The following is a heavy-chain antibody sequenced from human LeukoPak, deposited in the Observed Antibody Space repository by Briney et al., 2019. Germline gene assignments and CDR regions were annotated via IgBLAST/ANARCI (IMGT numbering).Heavy chain of an antibody. V-gene: IGHV4-4*02. D-gene: IGHD4-23*01. CDR3: ARTYGGNFYFDY. J-gene: IGHJ4*02. Sequence: SETLSLTCAVSGGSISSSNWWSWVRQPPGKGLEWIGEIYHSGSTYYNPSLKSRVTISVDRSKNQFSLKLSSVTAADTAVYYCARTYGGNFYFDYWGQGTLVTVSS. CDR1: GGSISSSNW. CDR2: IYHSGST.